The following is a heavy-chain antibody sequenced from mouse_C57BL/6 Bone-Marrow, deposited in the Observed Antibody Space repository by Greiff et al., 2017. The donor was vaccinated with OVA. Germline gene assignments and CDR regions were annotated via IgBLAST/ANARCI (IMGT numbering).Heavy chain of an antibody. CDR1: GYTFTSYW. Sequence: VQLQQPGAELVRPGSSVKLSCKASGYTFTSYWMDWVKQRPGQGLEWIGNIYPSDSETHYNQKFKDKATLTVDKSSSTAYMQLSSLTSEDSAVYYCARAYDGYYVAMDYWGQGTSVTVSS. J-gene: IGHJ4*01. CDR3: ARAYDGYYVAMDY. CDR2: IYPSDSET. D-gene: IGHD2-3*01. V-gene: IGHV1-61*01.